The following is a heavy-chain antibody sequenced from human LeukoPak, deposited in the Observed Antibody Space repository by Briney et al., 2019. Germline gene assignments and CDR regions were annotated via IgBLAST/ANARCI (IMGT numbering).Heavy chain of an antibody. CDR1: GFTFSSYG. J-gene: IGHJ4*02. CDR3: AKDKGSYDILTGYYF. D-gene: IGHD3-9*01. CDR2: ISYDGSNK. Sequence: GGSLRLSCAASGFTFSSYGMHWVRQAPGEGLEWVAVISYDGSNKYYADSVKGRFTISRDNSKDTLYLQMNSLRAEDTAVYYCAKDKGSYDILTGYYFWGQGTLVTVSS. V-gene: IGHV3-30*18.